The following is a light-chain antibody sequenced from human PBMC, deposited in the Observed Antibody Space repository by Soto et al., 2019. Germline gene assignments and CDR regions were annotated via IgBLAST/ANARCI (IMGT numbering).Light chain of an antibody. Sequence: QSELAEPAYVAGLPGQSITNSCAGTTGDVGGYNYVSWYQQHPGKAPKLIIFEVTLRPSGLSDRFSGSRSGNTAFLTISGLQAEDEAEYYCSSYSSSTSHSVFGTGPKVTVL. J-gene: IGLJ1*01. V-gene: IGLV2-14*01. CDR3: SSYSSSTSHSV. CDR2: EVT. CDR1: TGDVGGYNY.